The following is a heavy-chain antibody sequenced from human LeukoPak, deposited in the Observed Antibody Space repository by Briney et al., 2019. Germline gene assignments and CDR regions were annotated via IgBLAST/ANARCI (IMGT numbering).Heavy chain of an antibody. Sequence: SETLSLTCTVSGGSISSGGYYWSWIRQHPGKGLEWIGYIYYSGSTYYNPSLKSRVTISVDTSKNQFSLKLSSVTAADTAVYYCARASNPGGGIGVFWGQGTLVTVSS. V-gene: IGHV4-31*03. CDR3: ARASNPGGGIGVF. CDR2: IYYSGST. D-gene: IGHD5/OR15-5a*01. CDR1: GGSISSGGYY. J-gene: IGHJ4*02.